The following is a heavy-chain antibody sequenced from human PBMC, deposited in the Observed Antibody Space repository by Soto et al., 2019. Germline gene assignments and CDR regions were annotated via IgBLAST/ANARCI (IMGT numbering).Heavy chain of an antibody. D-gene: IGHD6-13*01. CDR2: FDPEDGET. CDR3: ATRGGTIAATGDDAFDI. Sequence: ELSMHWVRQAPGKGLEWMGGFDPEDGETIYAQKFQGRVTMTEDTSTDTAYMELSSLRSEDTAVYYCATRGGTIAATGDDAFDIWGHGTMVTVSS. J-gene: IGHJ3*02. CDR1: ELS. V-gene: IGHV1-24*01.